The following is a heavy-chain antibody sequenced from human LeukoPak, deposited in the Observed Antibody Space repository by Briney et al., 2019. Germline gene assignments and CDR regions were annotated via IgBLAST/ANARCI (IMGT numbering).Heavy chain of an antibody. Sequence: GASVKVSCKSSGYTFTTYDINWVRQAPGQGLEWMGWMNPDSGITGYAQRFQGRVTITWDTSISTAYMELSSLRSEDTAMYYCAKNYFGSGTYSPHVSWGQGTLVTVSS. CDR3: AKNYFGSGTYSPHVS. CDR2: MNPDSGIT. J-gene: IGHJ5*02. CDR1: GYTFTTYD. D-gene: IGHD3-10*01. V-gene: IGHV1-8*03.